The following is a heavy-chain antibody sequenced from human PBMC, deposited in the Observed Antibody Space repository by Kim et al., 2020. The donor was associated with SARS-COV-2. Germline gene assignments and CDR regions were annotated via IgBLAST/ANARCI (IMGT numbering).Heavy chain of an antibody. CDR1: GGSVSSGSYY. D-gene: IGHD3-3*02. V-gene: IGHV4-61*01. CDR3: ARDSLGPDAFDI. J-gene: IGHJ3*02. Sequence: SETLSLTCTVSGGSVSSGSYYWSWIRQPPGKGLEWIGYIYYSGSTNYNPSLKSRVTISVDTSKNQFSLKLSSVTAADTAVYYCARDSLGPDAFDIWGQGTMVTVSS. CDR2: IYYSGST.